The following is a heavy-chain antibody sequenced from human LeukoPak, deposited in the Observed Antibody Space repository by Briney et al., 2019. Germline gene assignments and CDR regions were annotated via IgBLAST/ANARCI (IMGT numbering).Heavy chain of an antibody. V-gene: IGHV3-30-3*01. CDR1: GFTFSSYA. Sequence: GGSLRLSCAASGFTFSSYAINWVRQAPGKGLEWVAVISYDGSNKYYADSVKGRFTISRDNSKNTLYLQMNSLRAEDTAVYYCAREKMTNVFDYWGQGTLVTVSS. CDR3: AREKMTNVFDY. CDR2: ISYDGSNK. D-gene: IGHD5-24*01. J-gene: IGHJ4*02.